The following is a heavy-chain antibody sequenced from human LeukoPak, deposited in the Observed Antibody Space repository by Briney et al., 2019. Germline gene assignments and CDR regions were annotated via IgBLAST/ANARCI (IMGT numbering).Heavy chain of an antibody. V-gene: IGHV3-23*01. J-gene: IGHJ3*02. D-gene: IGHD2-15*01. CDR1: GFTFSSFA. CDR2: ISGSGGST. Sequence: GGSLRLSCAASGFTFSSFAMNWVRQAPGKGLEWVSSISGSGGSTYYADSVKGRFTISRDNSRNTLYLQMSSLRAEDTAIYYCAKRTPYSDAFDIWGQGTMVTVSS. CDR3: AKRTPYSDAFDI.